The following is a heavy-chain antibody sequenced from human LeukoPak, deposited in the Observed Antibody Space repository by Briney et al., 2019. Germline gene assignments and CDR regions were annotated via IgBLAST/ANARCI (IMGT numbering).Heavy chain of an antibody. J-gene: IGHJ4*02. CDR3: ARWPMTTVVGFDY. CDR2: INAGNGNT. V-gene: IGHV1-3*01. Sequence: ASVKVSCKASGYTFTSYAMHWVRQAPGQRLEWMGWINAGNGNTKYSQKFQGRVTITRDTSASTAYMVLSSLRSEDTAVYYCARWPMTTVVGFDYWGQGTLVTVSS. CDR1: GYTFTSYA. D-gene: IGHD4-17*01.